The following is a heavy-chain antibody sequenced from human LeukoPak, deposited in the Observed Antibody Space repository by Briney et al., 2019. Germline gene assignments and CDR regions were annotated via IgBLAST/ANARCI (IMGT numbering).Heavy chain of an antibody. J-gene: IGHJ3*02. V-gene: IGHV3-23*01. CDR3: ARTLSRGAFDI. D-gene: IGHD1-26*01. CDR1: GFTFSSYA. Sequence: GGSLRLSCAASGFTFSSYAMNGVRQAPGEGLECALTTSGSGGRTYYAASVQGRFTISRDNSKNTLYLRMNSLRAEDTAVYYCARTLSRGAFDIWGQGTMVTVSS. CDR2: TSGSGGRT.